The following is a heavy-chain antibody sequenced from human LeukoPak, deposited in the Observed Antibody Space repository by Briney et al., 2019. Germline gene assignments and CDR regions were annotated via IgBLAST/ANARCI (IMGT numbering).Heavy chain of an antibody. D-gene: IGHD3-3*01. CDR1: GYTLTELS. Sequence: ASVKVSCKVSGYTLTELSMHWVRQATGQGLEWMGWMNPNSGNTGYAQKFQGRVTMTRNTSISTAYMELSSLRSEDTAVYYCARAGYYDFWSGYYGLAKSSGGMDVWGQGTTVTVSS. J-gene: IGHJ6*02. CDR3: ARAGYYDFWSGYYGLAKSSGGMDV. V-gene: IGHV1-8*01. CDR2: MNPNSGNT.